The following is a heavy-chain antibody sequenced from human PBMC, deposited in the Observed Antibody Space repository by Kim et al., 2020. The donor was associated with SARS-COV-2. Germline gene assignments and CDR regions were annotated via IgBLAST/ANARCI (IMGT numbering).Heavy chain of an antibody. V-gene: IGHV3-23*01. J-gene: IGHJ4*02. D-gene: IGHD5-12*01. CDR2: ISGQEDST. CDR1: GFDFGTFA. Sequence: GGSLRLSCVASGFDFGTFAMRWVRQAPGKGLKCVSVISGQEDSTYYADSVKGRFTVSRDSARNTLYLQMNSLRSDDTAIYYCVRGAWLDYSGRGSLV. CDR3: VRGAWLDY.